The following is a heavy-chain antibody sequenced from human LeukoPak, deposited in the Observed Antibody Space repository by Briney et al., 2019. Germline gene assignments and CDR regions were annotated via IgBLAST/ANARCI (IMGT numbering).Heavy chain of an antibody. V-gene: IGHV4-30-4*08. D-gene: IGHD6-19*01. CDR1: GGSISSGDYY. J-gene: IGHJ4*02. CDR3: ARAISRESGWYNY. CDR2: IYYSGST. Sequence: SQTLSLTCTVSGGSISSGDYYWSWIRQPPGKGLEWIGYIYYSGSTYYNPCPKSRVTISVDTSKNQFSLRLSSVTAADTAVYYCARAISRESGWYNYWGQGTLVTVSS.